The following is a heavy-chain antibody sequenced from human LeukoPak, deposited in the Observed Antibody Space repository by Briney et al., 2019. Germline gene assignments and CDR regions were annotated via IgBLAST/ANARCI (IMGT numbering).Heavy chain of an antibody. CDR3: ARDLVVRGVHSGSWFDP. Sequence: SQTLSLTCTVSGGSISSGDYYWSWIRRPPGKGLEWIGYIYYSGSTYYNPSLKSRVTISVDTSKNQFSLKLSSVTAADTAVYYCARDLVVRGVHSGSWFDPWGQGTLVTVSS. CDR2: IYYSGST. J-gene: IGHJ5*02. CDR1: GGSISSGDYY. D-gene: IGHD3-10*01. V-gene: IGHV4-30-4*01.